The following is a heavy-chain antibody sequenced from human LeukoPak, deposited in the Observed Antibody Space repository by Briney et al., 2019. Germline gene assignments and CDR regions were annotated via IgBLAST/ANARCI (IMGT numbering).Heavy chain of an antibody. J-gene: IGHJ4*02. V-gene: IGHV3-64D*06. CDR1: GFTFSNYA. CDR2: ISDNGGNT. Sequence: GGSLRLSCSASGFTFSNYAIHWVRQAPGKGLEYDSTISDNGGNTNYADSVKGRFTISRDNSKNTLYLQMSSLRPEDTAVYYCVKAAGSWYGYFDYWGQGTLVTVSS. CDR3: VKAAGSWYGYFDY. D-gene: IGHD6-13*01.